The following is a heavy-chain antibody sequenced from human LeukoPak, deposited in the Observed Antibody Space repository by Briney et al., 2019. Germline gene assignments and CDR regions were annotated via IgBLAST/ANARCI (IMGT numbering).Heavy chain of an antibody. J-gene: IGHJ6*03. CDR2: IIPIFGTA. V-gene: IGHV1-69*05. Sequence: VASVKVSCKASGGTFSSYAISWVRQAPGQGLEWMGGIIPIFGTANYAQKSQGRVTITTDEPTSTAYMELSSLRSEDTAVYYCARELLDGEDYYYYYMDVWGKGTTVTVPS. CDR1: GGTFSSYA. CDR3: ARELLDGEDYYYYYMDV. D-gene: IGHD3-3*01.